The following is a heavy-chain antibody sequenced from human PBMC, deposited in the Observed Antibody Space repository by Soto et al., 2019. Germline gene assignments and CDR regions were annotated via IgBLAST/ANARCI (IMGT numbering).Heavy chain of an antibody. CDR2: INTGNGNT. V-gene: IGHV1-3*04. CDR1: GYTFTTYA. CDR3: ARETHFGVVEMYYYGMDV. J-gene: IGHJ6*02. D-gene: IGHD3-3*01. Sequence: QVQLVQSGAEVKKPGASVKVSCKASGYTFTTYAMHWVRQAPGQRLEWMGWINTGNGNTKYSQKFQGRVTMTRDTSISTAYMELSRLRSDDTAVYYCARETHFGVVEMYYYGMDVWGQGTTVTVSS.